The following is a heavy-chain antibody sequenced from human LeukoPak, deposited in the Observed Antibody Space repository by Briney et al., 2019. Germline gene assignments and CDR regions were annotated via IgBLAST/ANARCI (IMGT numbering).Heavy chain of an antibody. CDR3: ARDAVTYYDFWSGYSYFQH. V-gene: IGHV1-18*01. CDR1: GYTFTNSG. Sequence: ASVKVSCRASGYTFTNSGISWVRQAPGQGLEWMGWISAYNGNTNYAQKLQGRVTMTTDTSTSTAYMELRSLRSDDTAVYYCARDAVTYYDFWSGYSYFQHWGQGTLVTVSS. D-gene: IGHD3-3*01. CDR2: ISAYNGNT. J-gene: IGHJ1*01.